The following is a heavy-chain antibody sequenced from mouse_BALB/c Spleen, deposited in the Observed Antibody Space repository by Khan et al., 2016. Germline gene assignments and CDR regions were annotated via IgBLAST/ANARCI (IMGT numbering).Heavy chain of an antibody. Sequence: EVQLVESGGGLVQPGGSMKLSCSASEFTISDAWMDWVRQSPEKGLEWVAEIRSKANNHATHYAASVKGRLTISRDDSKKMHYLQMNTLRDEDTAIYYCTAMINCWGQGTSLTVSS. V-gene: IGHV6-6*01. CDR3: TAMINC. CDR1: EFTISDAW. D-gene: IGHD2-4*01. J-gene: IGHJ2*02. CDR2: IRSKANNHAT.